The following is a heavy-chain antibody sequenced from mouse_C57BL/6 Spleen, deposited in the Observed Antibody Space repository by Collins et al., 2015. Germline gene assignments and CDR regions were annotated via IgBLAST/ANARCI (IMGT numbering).Heavy chain of an antibody. CDR1: GFTFSSYW. CDR3: IIRDFDV. J-gene: IGHJ1*01. CDR2: IRLKSDNYAT. V-gene: IGHV6-6*02. Sequence: EVKLEESGGGLVQPGGSMKLSCVASGFTFSSYWMSWVRQSPEKGLEWVAEIRLKSDNYATHYAESVKGKFTISRDDSKSRLYLQMNSLRAEDTGIYYCIIRDFDVWGAGTTVTVSS. D-gene: IGHD1-1*01.